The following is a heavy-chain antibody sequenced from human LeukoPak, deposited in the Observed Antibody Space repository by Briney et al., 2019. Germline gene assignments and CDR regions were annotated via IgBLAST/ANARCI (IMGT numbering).Heavy chain of an antibody. CDR3: AKENIYCSGTSCYHDAFDI. D-gene: IGHD2-2*01. CDR2: VSCDSVSL. Sequence: GRSLRLSCAASGVTFDDYAMHWVRQAPGKGLECVSGVSCDSVSLYYADSVNGRFTISRDNAKTSLYLQMNSLRAEDTALYYCAKENIYCSGTSCYHDAFDIWGQGQWSPSLQ. J-gene: IGHJ3*02. V-gene: IGHV3-9*01. CDR1: GVTFDDYA.